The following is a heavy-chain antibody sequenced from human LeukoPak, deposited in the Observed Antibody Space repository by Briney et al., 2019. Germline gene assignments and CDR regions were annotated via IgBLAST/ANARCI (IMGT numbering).Heavy chain of an antibody. CDR1: GGSLSSYY. CDR3: ARDKGGGSFDY. V-gene: IGHV4-59*01. CDR2: IYYSGST. J-gene: IGHJ4*02. D-gene: IGHD5-12*01. Sequence: SETLSLTCTVSGGSLSSYYWSWIRQPPGKGLEWIGYIYYSGSTNYNPSLKSRVTISVDTSKNQFSLKLSSVTAADTAVYYCARDKGGGSFDYWGQGTLVTVSS.